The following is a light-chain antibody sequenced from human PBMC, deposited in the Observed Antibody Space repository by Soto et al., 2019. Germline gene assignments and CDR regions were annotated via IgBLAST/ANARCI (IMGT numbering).Light chain of an antibody. CDR1: QSISSN. CDR2: GAS. J-gene: IGKJ3*01. V-gene: IGKV3-15*01. Sequence: EIVMTQSPATLSVSPRERATLSCRASQSISSNLDWYQQKPGQAPRLLIYGASTRATGIPATFSGSGSGTEYTLTISSLQSEDFAVYYCQQYNNWPFTFGLGTKGAIK. CDR3: QQYNNWPFT.